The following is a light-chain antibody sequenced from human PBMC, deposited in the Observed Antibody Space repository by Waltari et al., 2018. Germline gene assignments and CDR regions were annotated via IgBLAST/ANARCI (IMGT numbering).Light chain of an antibody. Sequence: EIVMTQSPATLSVSPGERATLSCRASKSVSNNLAWYQQNPGQAPRLLIYGAYTRATGISARFSGSGSGTDFTLTINSLQSEDFAVYYCQQYKNWPRTFGPGTKVEIK. CDR1: KSVSNN. J-gene: IGKJ3*01. CDR2: GAY. CDR3: QQYKNWPRT. V-gene: IGKV3-15*01.